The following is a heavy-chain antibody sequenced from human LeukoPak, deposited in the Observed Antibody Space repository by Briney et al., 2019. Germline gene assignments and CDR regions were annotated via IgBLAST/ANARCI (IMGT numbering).Heavy chain of an antibody. V-gene: IGHV3-21*01. CDR3: ARSRTTVTKDALDY. Sequence: GGSLRLSCAASGFTFSTYSMNWVRQAPGKGLEWVSSISSYSNYIYYADSVKGRFTISRDNAKNSLYLQMNSLRAEDTAVYYCARSRTTVTKDALDYWGQGTLVTVSS. J-gene: IGHJ4*02. CDR1: GFTFSTYS. D-gene: IGHD4-17*01. CDR2: ISSYSNYI.